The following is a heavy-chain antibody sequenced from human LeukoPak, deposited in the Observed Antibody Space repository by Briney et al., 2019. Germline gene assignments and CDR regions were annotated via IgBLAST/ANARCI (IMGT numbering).Heavy chain of an antibody. CDR2: INLDGSDR. V-gene: IGHV3-7*01. Sequence: GGSLRFSCAASGFTFGGYSMTWVRQAPGKGLEWVANINLDGSDRFFVGFVKGRFTISRDNADNSLYLQMNSLRAEDTAVYYCGSVIAGAIDYWGQGTLVTVSS. D-gene: IGHD3-16*02. CDR3: GSVIAGAIDY. J-gene: IGHJ4*02. CDR1: GFTFGGYS.